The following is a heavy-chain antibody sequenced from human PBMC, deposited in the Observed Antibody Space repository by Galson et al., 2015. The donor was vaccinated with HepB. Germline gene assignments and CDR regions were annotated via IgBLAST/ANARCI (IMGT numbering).Heavy chain of an antibody. D-gene: IGHD3-10*01. Sequence: SVKVSCKASGYTFTSYYMHWVRQAPGQGLEWMGIINPSGGSTSYAQKLQGRVTMTTDTSTSTAYMELRSLRSDDTAVYYCARDGPMVRGVISPYYYYGMDVWGQGTTVTVSS. CDR3: ARDGPMVRGVISPYYYYGMDV. CDR2: INPSGGST. J-gene: IGHJ6*02. V-gene: IGHV1-46*01. CDR1: GYTFTSYY.